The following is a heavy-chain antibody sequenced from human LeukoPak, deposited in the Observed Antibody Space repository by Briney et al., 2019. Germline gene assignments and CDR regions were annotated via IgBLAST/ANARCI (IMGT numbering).Heavy chain of an antibody. CDR2: ISWNSGSL. Sequence: GRSLRLSCAASGFTFDDYAMHWVRQAPGKGLEWVSDISWNSGSLGYADSVKGRFTISRDNAKSTLYLQMNSLRAEDTAVYYCVRDGDAYNFDYWGQGTLVTVSS. J-gene: IGHJ4*02. V-gene: IGHV3-9*01. D-gene: IGHD5-24*01. CDR3: VRDGDAYNFDY. CDR1: GFTFDDYA.